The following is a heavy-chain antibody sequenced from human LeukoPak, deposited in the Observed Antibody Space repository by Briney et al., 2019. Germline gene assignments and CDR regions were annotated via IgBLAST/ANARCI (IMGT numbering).Heavy chain of an antibody. D-gene: IGHD3-22*01. CDR2: IIPIFGTA. CDR1: GGTFSSYA. J-gene: IGHJ4*02. Sequence: SVKVSCKASGGTFSSYAISWVRQDPGQGLEWMGGIIPIFGTANYAQKFQGRVTITTDESTSTAYMELSSLRSEDTAVYYCARSNTYYYDSSGYYADYWGQGTLVTVSS. CDR3: ARSNTYYYDSSGYYADY. V-gene: IGHV1-69*05.